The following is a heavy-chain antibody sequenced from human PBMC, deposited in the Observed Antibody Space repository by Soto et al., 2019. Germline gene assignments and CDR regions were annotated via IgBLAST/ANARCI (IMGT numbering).Heavy chain of an antibody. CDR1: GGSISSGGYY. V-gene: IGHV4-31*03. CDR3: ARGPFDFWSGYYNPYYYYGMDV. Sequence: SETLSLTCTVSGGSISSGGYYWSWIRQHPGKGLEWIGYIYYSGSTYYNPSLESRVTISVDTSKNQFSLKLSSVTAADTAVYYCARGPFDFWSGYYNPYYYYGMDVWGQGTTVTVSS. CDR2: IYYSGST. D-gene: IGHD3-3*01. J-gene: IGHJ6*02.